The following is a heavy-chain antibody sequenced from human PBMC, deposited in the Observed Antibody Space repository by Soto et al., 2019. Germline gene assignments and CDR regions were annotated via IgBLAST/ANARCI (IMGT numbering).Heavy chain of an antibody. J-gene: IGHJ6*04. CDR3: ARQSDVDKDMKDYYYYYGMDV. CDR2: IYYSGST. V-gene: IGHV4-59*08. CDR1: GSPSRSYY. D-gene: IGHD5-12*01. Sequence: TLSLTCPVSGSPSRSYYCSWILQPPGKGLEWIVYIYYSGSTNYNPSLKSRVTISVDTSKNQFSLKLSSVTAADTAVYYCARQSDVDKDMKDYYYYYGMDVWGKGTTVTVSS.